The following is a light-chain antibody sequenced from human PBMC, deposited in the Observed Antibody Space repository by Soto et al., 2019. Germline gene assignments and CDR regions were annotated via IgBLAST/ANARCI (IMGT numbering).Light chain of an antibody. J-gene: IGLJ3*02. Sequence: QSALTQPASVSGCPGQSITISCTGTSSDVGSYNLVSWYQQHPGKAPKLMIHEVDKRPSGVSDRFSGSKSGNTASLTVSGLQAEDEADYYCSSYAGSTTFVMFGGGTKLTVL. CDR2: EVD. CDR3: SSYAGSTTFVM. CDR1: SSDVGSYNL. V-gene: IGLV2-23*02.